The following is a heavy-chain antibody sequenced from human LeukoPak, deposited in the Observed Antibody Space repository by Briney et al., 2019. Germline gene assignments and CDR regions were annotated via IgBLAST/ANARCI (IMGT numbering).Heavy chain of an antibody. J-gene: IGHJ4*02. CDR3: AQSSYKFGELLLFDY. D-gene: IGHD3-10*01. V-gene: IGHV3-23*01. CDR1: GFTFSSYA. CDR2: ISEDGGST. Sequence: PGGSLRLSCAASGFTFSSYAMSWVRQAPGKGLEWVSDISEDGGSTYYADSVKGRFTISRDNPKNTLYLQMNSLRAEDTALYYCAQSSYKFGELLLFDYWGQGTLVTVSS.